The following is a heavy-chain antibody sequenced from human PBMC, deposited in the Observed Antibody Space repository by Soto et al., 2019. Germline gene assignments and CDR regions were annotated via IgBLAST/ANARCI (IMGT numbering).Heavy chain of an antibody. CDR3: AKDLYYYDSSGYYYSPFDY. V-gene: IGHV3-23*01. CDR1: GVIFSSYA. CDR2: ISGSGGST. D-gene: IGHD3-22*01. J-gene: IGHJ4*02. Sequence: PGGSLRLSCAASGVIFSSYAISWVRQAPGKGLEWVSAISGSGGSTYYADSVKGRFTISRDNSKNTLYLQMNSLRAEDTAVYYCAKDLYYYDSSGYYYSPFDYWGQGTLVTVSS.